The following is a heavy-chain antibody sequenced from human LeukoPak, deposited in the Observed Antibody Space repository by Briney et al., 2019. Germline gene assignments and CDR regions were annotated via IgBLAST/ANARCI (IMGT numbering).Heavy chain of an antibody. V-gene: IGHV3-23*01. D-gene: IGHD3-3*01. J-gene: IGHJ4*02. CDR1: EFTFSSYA. CDR3: AKEYYDFWSGYYYFDN. Sequence: GGSLRLSCAASEFTFSSYAMSWVRQAPGKGMEWVSAIGGSGGSTYYADSVKGRFTISRDNSKNTLYLQMNSLRAEDTAVYYCAKEYYDFWSGYYYFDNWGQGTLVTVSS. CDR2: IGGSGGST.